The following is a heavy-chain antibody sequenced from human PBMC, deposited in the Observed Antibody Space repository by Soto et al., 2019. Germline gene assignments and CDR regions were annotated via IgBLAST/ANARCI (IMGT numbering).Heavy chain of an antibody. V-gene: IGHV3-30*18. CDR3: AKGGRQWRATSDFNF. J-gene: IGHJ4*02. D-gene: IGHD6-19*01. Sequence: VQLVESGGGVVQPGRSLRLSCAASGFTFSDYAMHWVRQAPGKGLEWVAVVSHDGRNTHYADSVKGRFTISRDSSKNTVSLEMTSLRAEDTAVYYCAKGGRQWRATSDFNFWGQGDLVTVAS. CDR1: GFTFSDYA. CDR2: VSHDGRNT.